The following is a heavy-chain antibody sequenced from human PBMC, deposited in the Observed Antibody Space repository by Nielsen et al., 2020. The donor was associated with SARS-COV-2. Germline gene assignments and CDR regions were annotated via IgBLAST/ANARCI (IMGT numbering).Heavy chain of an antibody. Sequence: GGSLRLSCAASGFTFDDYAMHWVRQAPGKGLEWVSGISWNSGTIGYADSVKGRFTISRDNAKNSLYLQMNSLRAEDTALYYCARNWGYNYGPGAFDYWGQGTLVTVSS. CDR3: ARNWGYNYGPGAFDY. D-gene: IGHD5-18*01. CDR1: GFTFDDYA. V-gene: IGHV3-9*01. J-gene: IGHJ4*02. CDR2: ISWNSGTI.